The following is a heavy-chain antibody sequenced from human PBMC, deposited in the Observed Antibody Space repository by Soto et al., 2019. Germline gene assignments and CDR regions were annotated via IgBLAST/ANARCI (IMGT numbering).Heavy chain of an antibody. J-gene: IGHJ6*02. CDR3: ARDGPPIDYGDYTRPGLGMDV. CDR1: GGSISSGGYY. D-gene: IGHD4-17*01. CDR2: IYYSGST. V-gene: IGHV4-31*03. Sequence: ASETLSLTCTVSGGSISSGGYYWSWIRQHPGKGLEWIGYIYYSGSTYYNPSLKSRVTISVDTSKNQFSLKLSSVTAADTAVYYCARDGPPIDYGDYTRPGLGMDVWGQGTTVTVSS.